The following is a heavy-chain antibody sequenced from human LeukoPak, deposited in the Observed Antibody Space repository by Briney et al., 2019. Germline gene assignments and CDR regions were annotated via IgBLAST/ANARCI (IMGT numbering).Heavy chain of an antibody. CDR3: VTEPGYCTGGRCYGGWFDP. Sequence: SETLSLTCAVYGWFYSGYYWSWIRQAPAKGLEWIGEINHSGNTNYNPSLKSRVTISVDTSKNQFSLKLSSVTAADTAVYYCVTEPGYCTGGRCYGGWFDPWGEGTLVTVSS. CDR2: INHSGNT. CDR1: GWFYSGYY. D-gene: IGHD2-15*01. J-gene: IGHJ5*02. V-gene: IGHV4-34*01.